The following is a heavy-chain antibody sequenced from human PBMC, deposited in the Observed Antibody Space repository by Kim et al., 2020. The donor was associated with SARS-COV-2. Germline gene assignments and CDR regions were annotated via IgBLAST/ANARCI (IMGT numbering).Heavy chain of an antibody. CDR3: AKFRVVIM. Sequence: GGHTYFAGSVKSRFTICRGNSKNPLYLQMNSVRAEETVVYYCAKFRVVIMWGQGTLVTVSS. J-gene: IGHJ4*02. V-gene: IGHV3-23*01. CDR2: GGHT. D-gene: IGHD3-3*01.